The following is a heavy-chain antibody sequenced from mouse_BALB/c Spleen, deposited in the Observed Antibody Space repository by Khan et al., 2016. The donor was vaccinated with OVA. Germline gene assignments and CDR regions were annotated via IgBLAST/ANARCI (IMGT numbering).Heavy chain of an antibody. J-gene: IGHJ4*01. CDR2: IWGDGST. V-gene: IGHV2-6-7*01. CDR1: GFSLTGYG. D-gene: IGHD2-4*01. CDR3: AREIYYDYAYYYAMDY. Sequence: VQLQESGPGLVAPSQSLSITCTVSGFSLTGYGVNWVRQPPGQGLEWLGMIWGDGSTDYNSALKSRLTISKDNSTSQAFLKMNSLHTDDTARYYCAREIYYDYAYYYAMDYWGQGTSVTVSS.